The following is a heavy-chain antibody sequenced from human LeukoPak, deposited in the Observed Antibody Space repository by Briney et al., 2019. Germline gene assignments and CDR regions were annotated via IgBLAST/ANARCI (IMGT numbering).Heavy chain of an antibody. D-gene: IGHD1-14*01. Sequence: SETLSLTCTVSGGFISNHYWSWIRQPAGKGLEWIGRIYTSGSTNYNPSLKSRVTMSVDTSKNQFSLKLSSVTAADTAVYYCARVRNPSDDAFDIWGQGTMVTVSS. J-gene: IGHJ3*02. V-gene: IGHV4-4*07. CDR2: IYTSGST. CDR3: ARVRNPSDDAFDI. CDR1: GGFISNHY.